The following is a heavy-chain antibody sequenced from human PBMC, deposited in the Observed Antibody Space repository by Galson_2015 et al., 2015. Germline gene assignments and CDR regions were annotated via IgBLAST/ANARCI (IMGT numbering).Heavy chain of an antibody. D-gene: IGHD6-13*01. J-gene: IGHJ6*02. Sequence: LRLSCAASGFTFSSYWMSWVRQAPGKGLEWVANIKQGGSEKYYVDSVKGRFTISRDNAKNSLYLQMNSLRAEDTAVYCCARMAYSTGYGMDVWGQGTTVTVSS. CDR3: ARMAYSTGYGMDV. V-gene: IGHV3-7*03. CDR2: IKQGGSEK. CDR1: GFTFSSYW.